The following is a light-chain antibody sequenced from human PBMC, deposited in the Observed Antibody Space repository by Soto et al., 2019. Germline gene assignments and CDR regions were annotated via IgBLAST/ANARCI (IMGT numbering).Light chain of an antibody. J-gene: IGKJ4*01. CDR3: QQYGSSPLT. V-gene: IGKV3-20*01. Sequence: DIVFKPSPGTRSSSPLESVFHSFMLSQSVKSSYLAWYQQKAGQPPRLLIYGASTRATGIPDRFIGSGSGTDFTLTISRMEPEDLAVFYCQQYGSSPLTFGRGTKVDIK. CDR1: QSVKSSY. CDR2: GAS.